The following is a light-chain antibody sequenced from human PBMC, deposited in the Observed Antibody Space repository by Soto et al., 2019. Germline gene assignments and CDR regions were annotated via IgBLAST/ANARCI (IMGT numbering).Light chain of an antibody. CDR3: QQYNNWPRT. CDR2: DAS. J-gene: IGKJ1*01. Sequence: EIVLTQSPASLSVSPGERATLSCRASQSISRSLAWYQQKPGQAPRLLIYDASNRAAGVPVRFSGSGSGTEFTLTISSLQSEDFAVYYCQQYNNWPRTFGQGTKVDIK. V-gene: IGKV3D-15*01. CDR1: QSISRS.